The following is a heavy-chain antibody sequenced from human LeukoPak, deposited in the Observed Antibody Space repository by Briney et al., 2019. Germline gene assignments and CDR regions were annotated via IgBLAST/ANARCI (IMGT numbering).Heavy chain of an antibody. V-gene: IGHV4-39*07. CDR2: IYYSGST. J-gene: IGHJ4*02. CDR1: GGSISSSSYY. Sequence: SETLSLTCTVYGGSISSSSYYWGWIRQPPGKGLEWIGSIYYSGSTYYNPSLKSRVTISVDTSKNQFSLKLSSVTAADTAVYYCARGQILEKTPFDYWGQGTLVTVSS. CDR3: ARGQILEKTPFDY. D-gene: IGHD2/OR15-2a*01.